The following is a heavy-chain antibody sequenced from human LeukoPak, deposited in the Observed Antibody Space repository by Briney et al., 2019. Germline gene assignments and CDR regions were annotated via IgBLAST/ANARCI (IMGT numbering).Heavy chain of an antibody. CDR2: VSPSHTTR. V-gene: IGHV1-18*01. D-gene: IGHD3-3*02. J-gene: IGHJ3*02. CDR3: ARDYILPLETDNGDGFAI. CDR1: GYTFRQYS. Sequence: ASVKLSCKASGYTFRQYSISWVRQAPGKGFEWMGWVSPSHTTRVYAQEFQGRGTMTADTNTNTVSMELRSLRFDDTAVYFCARDYILPLETDNGDGFAIWGQGTVVTVSS.